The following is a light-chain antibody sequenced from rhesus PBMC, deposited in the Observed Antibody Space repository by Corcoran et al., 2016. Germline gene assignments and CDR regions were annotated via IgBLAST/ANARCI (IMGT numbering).Light chain of an antibody. J-gene: IGKJ1*01. V-gene: IGKV1S11*01. CDR2: AAS. CDR3: RHRNSYPPA. CDR1: QGISSW. Sequence: DIQMTHSPSSLSASVGDRVTITCQASQGISSWSAWYQQKPGKAPKLLIYAASSLQRGVPSRFSGSGSWTAFTPTITSLQPEDFATYNSRHRNSYPPAFGPGTKV.